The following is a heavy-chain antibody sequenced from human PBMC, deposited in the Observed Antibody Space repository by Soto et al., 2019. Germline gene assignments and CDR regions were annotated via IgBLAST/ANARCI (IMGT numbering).Heavy chain of an antibody. V-gene: IGHV3-49*04. CDR1: GFTVSSKY. CDR2: IRSKAYGGTT. D-gene: IGHD3-10*01. Sequence: GGSLRLSCAASGFTVSSKYMSWVRQAPGKGLEWVCFIRSKAYGGTTEYAASVKGRFTISRDDSKSIAYLQMNSLKTEDTAVYYCTRVGFGELTPDFDYWGQGTLVTVSS. CDR3: TRVGFGELTPDFDY. J-gene: IGHJ4*02.